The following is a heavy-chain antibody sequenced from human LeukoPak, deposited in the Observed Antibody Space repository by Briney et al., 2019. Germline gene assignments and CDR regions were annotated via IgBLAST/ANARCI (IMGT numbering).Heavy chain of an antibody. CDR3: ARGHYDFWSGYYTGTWFDP. J-gene: IGHJ5*02. D-gene: IGHD3-3*01. Sequence: PSETLSLTCTVSGGSISSYYWSWIRQPPGKGLEWIGYIYYSGSTNYNPSLKSRVTISVDTSKNQFSLKLSSVTAADTAVYYCARGHYDFWSGYYTGTWFDPWGQGTLVTVSS. CDR2: IYYSGST. CDR1: GGSISSYY. V-gene: IGHV4-59*12.